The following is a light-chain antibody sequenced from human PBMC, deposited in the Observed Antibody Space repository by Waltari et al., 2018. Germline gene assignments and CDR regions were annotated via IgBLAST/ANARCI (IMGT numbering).Light chain of an antibody. Sequence: SYVLTQPPSVSVAPGETARITCGGDNLGSYSVTWYQQKPGQAPLLVTFYDSDRPSGIPERFSGSNSGNTATLTISRVEAGDEANYYCQVWHAAIDPGVFGTGTEVTV. CDR2: YDS. J-gene: IGLJ1*01. CDR3: QVWHAAIDPGV. V-gene: IGLV3-21*04. CDR1: NLGSYS.